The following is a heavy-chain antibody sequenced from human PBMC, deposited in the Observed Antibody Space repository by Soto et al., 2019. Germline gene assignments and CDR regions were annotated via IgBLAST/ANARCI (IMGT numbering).Heavy chain of an antibody. CDR2: ISSSSSYI. CDR3: ARDPRGGGSFRDAFDI. CDR1: GFTFSSYS. Sequence: GGSLRLSCAASGFTFSSYSMNWVRQAPGKGLEWVSSISSSSSYIYYADSVKGRFTISRDNAKNSLYLQMNSLRAEDTAVYYCARDPRGGGSFRDAFDIWGQGQWSPSPQ. J-gene: IGHJ3*02. D-gene: IGHD2-15*01. V-gene: IGHV3-21*01.